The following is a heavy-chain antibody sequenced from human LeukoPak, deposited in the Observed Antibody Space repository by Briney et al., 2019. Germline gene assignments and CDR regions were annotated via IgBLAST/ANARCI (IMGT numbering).Heavy chain of an antibody. J-gene: IGHJ4*02. CDR2: IFYDGTIQ. CDR1: GFIFRNYA. Sequence: GGSLRLSCVPSGFIFRNYAMHWIRQTPGKGLEWVAVIFYDGTIQYYADSVKGRFTISRDNSKNTVYLQMSSLRTEDTSLYYCARDPRGPTGYDSPSRDTFDYWGQGTLVTVSS. V-gene: IGHV3-30*04. D-gene: IGHD3-22*01. CDR3: ARDPRGPTGYDSPSRDTFDY.